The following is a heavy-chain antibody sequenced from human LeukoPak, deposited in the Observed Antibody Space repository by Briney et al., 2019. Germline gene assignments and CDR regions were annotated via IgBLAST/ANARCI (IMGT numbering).Heavy chain of an antibody. CDR1: GGTFSSYA. D-gene: IGHD5-18*01. CDR2: IIPIFGTA. J-gene: IGHJ4*02. Sequence: APVKVSCKASGGTFSSYAISWVRQAPGQGLEWMGGIIPIFGTANYAQKFQGRVTITADKSTSTAYMELSSLRSEDTAVYYCAGGVDTAMVRNYFDYWGQGTLVTVSS. CDR3: AGGVDTAMVRNYFDY. V-gene: IGHV1-69*06.